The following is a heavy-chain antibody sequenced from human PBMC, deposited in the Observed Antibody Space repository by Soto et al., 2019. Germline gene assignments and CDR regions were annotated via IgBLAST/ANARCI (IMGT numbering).Heavy chain of an antibody. CDR1: GGTFSTSA. CDR2: IMPVFPTP. D-gene: IGHD2-2*01. V-gene: IGHV1-69*12. Sequence: QVQLVQSGAEVKKPGSSVKVSCKASGGTFSTSAISWVRQAPGQGLEWVGGIMPVFPTPDYAQKFQGRVTITAVESTTTAYLELPSLRTDYTAVYFCAIDKDRLPLGGNYYSFLDVWGRGTAITVSS. CDR3: AIDKDRLPLGGNYYSFLDV. J-gene: IGHJ6*02.